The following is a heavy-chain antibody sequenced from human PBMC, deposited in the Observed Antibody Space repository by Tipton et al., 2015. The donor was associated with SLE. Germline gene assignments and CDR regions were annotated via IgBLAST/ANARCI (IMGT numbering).Heavy chain of an antibody. J-gene: IGHJ5*02. Sequence: TLSLTCAVYGGSFSGYYWSWIRQPPGKGLEWIGEINHSGSTNYNPPRKSRVTISVDTSKNQFSLKLSSVTAADTAVYYCAGYSSSDLTRFDPWGQGTLVTVSS. D-gene: IGHD6-6*01. V-gene: IGHV4-34*01. CDR2: INHSGST. CDR1: GGSFSGYY. CDR3: AGYSSSDLTRFDP.